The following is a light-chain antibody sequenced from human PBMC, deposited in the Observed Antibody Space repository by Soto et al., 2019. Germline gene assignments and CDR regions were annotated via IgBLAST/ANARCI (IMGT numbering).Light chain of an antibody. V-gene: IGLV2-8*01. CDR2: EVT. CDR1: SVDINY. CDR3: SSYAGRDNWV. Sequence: QSALTQPPSASGSRGQSVTISCTGTSVDINYVSWFQQHPGKAPKLIICEVTKRPSGVPDRFSGSTSGNTASLTVSGLQDDDEADYYCSSYAGRDNWVFGGGTKLTVL. J-gene: IGLJ3*02.